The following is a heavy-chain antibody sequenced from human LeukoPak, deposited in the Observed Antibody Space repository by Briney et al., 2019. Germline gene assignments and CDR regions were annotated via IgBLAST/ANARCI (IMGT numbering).Heavy chain of an antibody. CDR1: GGSISSYY. J-gene: IGHJ3*02. V-gene: IGHV4-59*08. Sequence: SETLSLTCTVSGGSISSYYWSWIRQPPGKGLEWIGYIYYSGSTNYNPSLKSRVTISVDTSKNQFSLKLSSVTAADTAVYYCARHLTNAFDIWGQGTKVTVSS. CDR3: ARHLTNAFDI. CDR2: IYYSGST.